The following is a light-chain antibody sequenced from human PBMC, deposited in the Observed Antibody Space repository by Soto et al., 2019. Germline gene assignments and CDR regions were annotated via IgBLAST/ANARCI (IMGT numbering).Light chain of an antibody. CDR2: EVS. J-gene: IGLJ2*01. CDR1: SSDVGGYNY. V-gene: IGLV2-14*01. Sequence: ALTQPASVAGSPGQSITISCTGTSSDVGGYNYVSWYQHHPGKAPKLMIYEVSNRPSGVSNRFSGSKSGNTASLTISGLQAEDEADYYCSSYTSSNTGVFGGGTKLTVL. CDR3: SSYTSSNTGV.